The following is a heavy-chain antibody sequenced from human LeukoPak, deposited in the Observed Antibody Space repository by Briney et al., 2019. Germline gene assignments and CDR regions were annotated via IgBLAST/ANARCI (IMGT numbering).Heavy chain of an antibody. CDR1: GGSISSSSYY. V-gene: IGHV4-39*01. CDR3: ARSPHLWCSGSSCELDF. J-gene: IGHJ4*02. CDR2: IYYSGST. D-gene: IGHD2-2*01. Sequence: PSETLSLTCTVSGGSISSSSYYWGWIRQPPGKGLEWIGSIYYSGSTYYNPSLKSRVTISVDTSKNQFSLKLSSVTAADTAVYYCARSPHLWCSGSSCELDFWGQGTLVTVSS.